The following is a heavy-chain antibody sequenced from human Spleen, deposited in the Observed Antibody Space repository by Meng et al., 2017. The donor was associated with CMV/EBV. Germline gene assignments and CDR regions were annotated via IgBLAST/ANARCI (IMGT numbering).Heavy chain of an antibody. D-gene: IGHD3-3*01. CDR2: IYAGDSDT. J-gene: IGHJ6*02. Sequence: GGSLRLSCEGSGYSFPNYWIGWVRQMPGKGLEWMGIIYAGDSDTRYSPSFQGQVTISADKSISTAYLQWSSLKASDTAMYYCARQERSWSGYYYYYYGMDVWGQGTTVTVSS. V-gene: IGHV5-51*01. CDR3: ARQERSWSGYYYYYYGMDV. CDR1: GYSFPNYW.